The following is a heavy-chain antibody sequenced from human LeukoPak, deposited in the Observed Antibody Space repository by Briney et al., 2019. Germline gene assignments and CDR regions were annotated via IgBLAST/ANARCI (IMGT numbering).Heavy chain of an antibody. Sequence: GASVKVSCKASGGTFSSYAISWVRQAPAQGLEWMGGIIPIFGTANYAQKFQGRVTITADESTSTAYMELSSLRSEDTAVYYCARVTHYDILTGYPDVYGMDVWGKGTTVTVSS. D-gene: IGHD3-9*01. CDR2: IIPIFGTA. J-gene: IGHJ6*04. CDR3: ARVTHYDILTGYPDVYGMDV. CDR1: GGTFSSYA. V-gene: IGHV1-69*13.